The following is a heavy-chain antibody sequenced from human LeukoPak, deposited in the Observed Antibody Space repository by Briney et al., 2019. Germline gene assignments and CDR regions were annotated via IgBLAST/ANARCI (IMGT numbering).Heavy chain of an antibody. J-gene: IGHJ5*02. CDR3: ARVPSTRNWFDP. CDR2: ISAYNGNT. CDR1: GYTFTSYV. D-gene: IGHD2-15*01. V-gene: IGHV1-18*01. Sequence: ASVKVSCKASGYTFTSYVISWVRQAPGQGLEWMGWISAYNGNTNYAQKLQGRVTMTTDTSTSTAYMELRSLRSDDTAVYYCARVPSTRNWFDPWGQGTLVTVSS.